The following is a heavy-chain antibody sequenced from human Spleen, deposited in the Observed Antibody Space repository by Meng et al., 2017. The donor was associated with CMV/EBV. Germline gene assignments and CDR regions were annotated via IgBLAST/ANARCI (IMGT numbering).Heavy chain of an antibody. V-gene: IGHV1-2*02. CDR3: ARDFYRSFPY. CDR2: INPNSGGT. J-gene: IGHJ4*02. Sequence: ASVKVSCKASGYTFTEYYMHWVRQAHGQGLEWMGWINPNSGGTNYAQKFQDRVTMTRDTSISTAYMELSRLRSDDTAVYYCARDFYRSFPYWGQGTLVTVSS. CDR1: GYTFTEYY. D-gene: IGHD1-26*01.